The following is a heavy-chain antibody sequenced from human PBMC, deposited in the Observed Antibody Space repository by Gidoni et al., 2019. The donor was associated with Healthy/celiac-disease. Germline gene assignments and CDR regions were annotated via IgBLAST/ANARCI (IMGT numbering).Heavy chain of an antibody. V-gene: IGHV3-33*01. CDR2: IWYDGSNK. Sequence: QVQLVESGGGVVQPGRSLRLSCAASGFTFSSYGMHWVRQAPGKGLEWVGVIWYDGSNKYYADSVKGRFTISRDNSKNTLYLQMNSLRAEDTAVYYCARSPKPGYFDYWGQGTLVTVSS. J-gene: IGHJ4*02. CDR3: ARSPKPGYFDY. CDR1: GFTFSSYG.